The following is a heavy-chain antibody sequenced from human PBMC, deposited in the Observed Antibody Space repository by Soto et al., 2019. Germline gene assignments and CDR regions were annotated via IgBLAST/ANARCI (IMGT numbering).Heavy chain of an antibody. J-gene: IGHJ6*02. V-gene: IGHV1-46*01. CDR2: INPSGGST. Sequence: QVQLVQSGAEVKKPGASVKVSCKASGYTFTSYYMHWVRQAPGQGLEWMGIINPSGGSTSYAQKFQGRVTMTRDTSTSTVYMELSSLRSEDTAVYYCAREAIAAAGSYYYYGMDVWGQGTTVTVSS. D-gene: IGHD6-13*01. CDR1: GYTFTSYY. CDR3: AREAIAAAGSYYYYGMDV.